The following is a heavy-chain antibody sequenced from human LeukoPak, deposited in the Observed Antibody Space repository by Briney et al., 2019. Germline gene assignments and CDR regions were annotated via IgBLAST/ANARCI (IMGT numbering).Heavy chain of an antibody. V-gene: IGHV3-48*03. J-gene: IGHJ4*02. D-gene: IGHD2-15*01. CDR2: ISSFGSTI. CDR3: ARVMVVPSSDFDY. Sequence: PGGSLRLSCAPSGFTFSSYEMNWVRQAPGKGLEWVSYISSFGSTIYYTDSVKGRFTISRDNAKNSLYLLMNSLRAEDTAVYYCARVMVVPSSDFDYWGQGTLVTVSS. CDR1: GFTFSSYE.